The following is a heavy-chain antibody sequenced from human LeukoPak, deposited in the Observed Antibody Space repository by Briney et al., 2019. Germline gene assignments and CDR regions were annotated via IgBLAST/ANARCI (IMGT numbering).Heavy chain of an antibody. J-gene: IGHJ4*02. CDR2: ISSSSSII. Sequence: PGGSLRVSCKASGFSISRYGMNWVRQARGKGLEWISYISSSSSIIYYADSVKGRFTISRDKVKNSLYLQLNSLRAEDTAVYYCASDRHDWNDAICFDYWGQGTLVTVSS. V-gene: IGHV3-48*01. D-gene: IGHD1-1*01. CDR3: ASDRHDWNDAICFDY. CDR1: GFSISRYG.